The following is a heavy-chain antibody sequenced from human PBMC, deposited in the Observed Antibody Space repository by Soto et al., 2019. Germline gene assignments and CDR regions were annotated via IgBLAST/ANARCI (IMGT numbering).Heavy chain of an antibody. J-gene: IGHJ3*02. Sequence: QLQLQESGSGLVKPSQTLSLTCAVSGGSISSGGYSWNWIWQPPGKGLEWIGYIYQSGSTSYNPSLKIRFTVSVDSSKVQFALNLSSVTAADTAVYYCARDDLYGYFFDIWGQGTMVTVSS. D-gene: IGHD5-18*01. CDR1: GGSISSGGYS. CDR2: IYQSGST. CDR3: ARDDLYGYFFDI. V-gene: IGHV4-30-2*01.